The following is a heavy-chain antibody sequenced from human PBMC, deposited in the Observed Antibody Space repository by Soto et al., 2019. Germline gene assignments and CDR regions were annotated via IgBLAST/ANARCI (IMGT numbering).Heavy chain of an antibody. J-gene: IGHJ6*03. CDR2: FDPEDGET. CDR3: ARGGGLRDYYYMDV. CDR1: GYTLTELS. D-gene: IGHD5-12*01. V-gene: IGHV1-24*01. Sequence: ASVKVSCKVSGYTLTELSMHWVRQAPGKGLEWMGGFDPEDGETIYAQKFQGRVTMTEDTSTDTAYMELSSLRSEDTAVYYWARGGGLRDYYYMDVWGKGTTVTVSS.